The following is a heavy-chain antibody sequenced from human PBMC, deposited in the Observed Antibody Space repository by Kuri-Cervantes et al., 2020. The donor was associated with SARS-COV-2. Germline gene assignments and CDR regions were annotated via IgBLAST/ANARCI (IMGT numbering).Heavy chain of an antibody. CDR2: INHSGST. V-gene: IGHV4-34*01. D-gene: IGHD4-11*01. Sequence: SETLSLTCAVYGGSFSGYYWSWIRQPPGKGLEWIGEINHSGSTNYNPSPKSRVTISVDTSKNQFSLKLSSVTAADTAVYYCARGYAGRTSNYVRYNYYYYMDVWGKGTTVTVSS. CDR3: ARGYAGRTSNYVRYNYYYYMDV. J-gene: IGHJ6*03. CDR1: GGSFSGYY.